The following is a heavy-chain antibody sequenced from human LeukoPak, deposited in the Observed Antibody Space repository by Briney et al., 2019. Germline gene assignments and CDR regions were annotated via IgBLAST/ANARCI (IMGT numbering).Heavy chain of an antibody. D-gene: IGHD1-26*01. J-gene: IGHJ4*02. V-gene: IGHV3-21*01. CDR2: ISSSSSYI. CDR1: GFTFSSYS. CDR3: ARDGAYSGSYRGLFDY. Sequence: SGGSLRLSCAASGFTFSSYSMNWVRQAPGKGLEWVSSISSSSSYIYYADSVKGRFTISRGNAKNSLYLQMNSLRAEDTAVYYCARDGAYSGSYRGLFDYWGQGTLVTVSS.